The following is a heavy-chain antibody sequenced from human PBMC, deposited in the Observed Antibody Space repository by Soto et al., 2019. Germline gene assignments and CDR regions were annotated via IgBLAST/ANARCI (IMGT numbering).Heavy chain of an antibody. CDR2: IYYNGST. Sequence: QLQLQESGPGLVRPSETLSLTCTVSGGSISSISYYWGWIRQPPGKGLEWLGSIYYNGSTYYNPSRKRRVAISVDTSKNQFSLKLSSVTAADTAVYYGASPKIAFYNWFDPWGQGTLVTVSS. J-gene: IGHJ5*02. CDR3: ASPKIAFYNWFDP. CDR1: GGSISSISYY. V-gene: IGHV4-39*01. D-gene: IGHD3-3*02.